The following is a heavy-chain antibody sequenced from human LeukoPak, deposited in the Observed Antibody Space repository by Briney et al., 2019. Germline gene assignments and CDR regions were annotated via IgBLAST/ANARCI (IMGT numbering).Heavy chain of an antibody. CDR1: GLTLSLYS. D-gene: IGHD6-13*01. V-gene: IGHV3-48*04. J-gene: IGHJ4*02. Sequence: PGGSLRLSCVDSGLTLSLYSMNWDRQAPGKGLEWVSYISSSRGTTYYADSVKGRFTISRDNAKNSLYLQMNGLRAEDAAVYFCARGSDNSSPAHLYYLDSWGQGTLVTVSS. CDR2: ISSSRGTT. CDR3: ARGSDNSSPAHLYYLDS.